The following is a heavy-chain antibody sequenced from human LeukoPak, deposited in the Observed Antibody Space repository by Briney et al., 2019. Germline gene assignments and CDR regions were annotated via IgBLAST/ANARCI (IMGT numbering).Heavy chain of an antibody. CDR1: GFTFSSYA. CDR3: AKAPYPYYYYGMDV. J-gene: IGHJ6*02. V-gene: IGHV3-30-3*01. CDR2: ISYDGSNK. Sequence: GRSLRLSCAASGFTFSSYAMHWVRQAPGKGLEWVAVISYDGSNKYYADSVKGRFTISRDNSKNTLYLQMNSLRAEDTAVYYCAKAPYPYYYYGMDVWGQGTTVTVSS.